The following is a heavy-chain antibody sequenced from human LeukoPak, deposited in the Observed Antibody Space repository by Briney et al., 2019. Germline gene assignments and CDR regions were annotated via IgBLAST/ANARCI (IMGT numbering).Heavy chain of an antibody. CDR3: ARVGQWLVENDWFDP. D-gene: IGHD6-19*01. CDR2: INPNSGDT. CDR1: EYTFTAYY. V-gene: IGHV1-2*02. Sequence: ASVKVSCKASEYTFTAYYVHWVRQAPGQGLEWMGWINPNSGDTNFAQNFQGRFTMTRATSISTVYMELSRLRSDDTAVYYCARVGQWLVENDWFDPWGQRTLVTVSS. J-gene: IGHJ5*02.